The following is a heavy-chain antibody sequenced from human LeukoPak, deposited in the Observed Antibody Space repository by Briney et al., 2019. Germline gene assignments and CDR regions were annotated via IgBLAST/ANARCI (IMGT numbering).Heavy chain of an antibody. Sequence: PGGSLRLSCVASGFTFSNYGMGWVRQAPGKGLEWVSGISGNGGTTYYADSVKGRFTISRDNSKNMLYLQMNSLRAEDTAVYYCTKEGYYGSGSFPDYWGQGTLVTVSS. CDR3: TKEGYYGSGSFPDY. D-gene: IGHD3-10*01. J-gene: IGHJ4*02. CDR2: ISGNGGTT. CDR1: GFTFSNYG. V-gene: IGHV3-23*01.